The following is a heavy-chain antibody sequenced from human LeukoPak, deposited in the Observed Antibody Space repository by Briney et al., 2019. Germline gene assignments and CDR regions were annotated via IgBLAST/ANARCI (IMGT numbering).Heavy chain of an antibody. CDR2: IYGAGTT. D-gene: IGHD1-1*01. Sequence: PGGSLRLSCAASGLNVGTNYKTWVRHAPGKGLELVCIIYGAGTTCYADSVRGRFTISRDNSKNTLYLLMNSLINEDTAVYYCARSPCEAGTCPNWLDSWGQGTPVTVSS. CDR3: ARSPCEAGTCPNWLDS. CDR1: GLNVGTNY. J-gene: IGHJ5*01. V-gene: IGHV3-66*02.